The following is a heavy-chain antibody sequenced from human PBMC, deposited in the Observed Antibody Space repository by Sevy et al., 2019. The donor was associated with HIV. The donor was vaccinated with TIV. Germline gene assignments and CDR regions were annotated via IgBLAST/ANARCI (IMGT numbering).Heavy chain of an antibody. J-gene: IGHJ4*02. V-gene: IGHV3-23*01. CDR1: GFTFSSYA. CDR3: AKDYVFYGSGRGLYFDY. Sequence: GGSLRLSCAASGFTFSSYAMSWVRQAPGKGLEWVSAISGSGGSTYYADSVKGRFTISRDNSKNTLYLQMNSLRAEDTAVYYCAKDYVFYGSGRGLYFDYWAREPWSPSPQ. D-gene: IGHD3-10*01. CDR2: ISGSGGST.